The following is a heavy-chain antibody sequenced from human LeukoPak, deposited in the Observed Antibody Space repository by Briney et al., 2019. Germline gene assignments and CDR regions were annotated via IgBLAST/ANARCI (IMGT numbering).Heavy chain of an antibody. CDR3: ARETEPLDYGDSTNLDY. CDR2: ISGSGGST. J-gene: IGHJ4*02. V-gene: IGHV3-23*01. CDR1: GFTLSNYG. Sequence: PGGSLRLSCAASGFTLSNYGMSWVRQAPGKGLEWVSVISGSGGSTYYADSVKGRFTISRDNAKNSLYLQMNSLRAEDTAVCYCARETEPLDYGDSTNLDYWGQGTLVTVSS. D-gene: IGHD4/OR15-4a*01.